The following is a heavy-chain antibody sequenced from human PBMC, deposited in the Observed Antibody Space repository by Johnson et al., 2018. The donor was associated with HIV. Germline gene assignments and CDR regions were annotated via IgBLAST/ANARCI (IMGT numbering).Heavy chain of an antibody. V-gene: IGHV3-9*01. CDR2: IGWNSGSI. Sequence: VQLVESGGGVVQPGRSLRLSCAASRFTFSYYGMNWVRQAPGEGLEWVSGIGWNSGSIGDAELVKGRVTISRDNAKATLYLRMNNLRAEDTAMYYCARSASKYDAFDIWGQGTVVTVSS. J-gene: IGHJ3*02. CDR1: RFTFSYYG. CDR3: ARSASKYDAFDI.